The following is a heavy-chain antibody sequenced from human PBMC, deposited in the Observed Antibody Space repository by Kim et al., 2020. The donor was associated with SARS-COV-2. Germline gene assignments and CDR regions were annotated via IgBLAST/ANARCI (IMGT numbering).Heavy chain of an antibody. J-gene: IGHJ4*02. Sequence: GGSLRLSCAASGFTFSSYAMSWVRQAPGKGLEWVSAISGSGGSTYYADSVKGRFTISRDNSKNTLYLQMNSLRAEDTAVYYCAKDLDGSPQILAVTTFGYWGQGTLVTVSS. CDR1: GFTFSSYA. CDR3: AKDLDGSPQILAVTTFGY. V-gene: IGHV3-23*01. D-gene: IGHD4-17*01. CDR2: ISGSGGST.